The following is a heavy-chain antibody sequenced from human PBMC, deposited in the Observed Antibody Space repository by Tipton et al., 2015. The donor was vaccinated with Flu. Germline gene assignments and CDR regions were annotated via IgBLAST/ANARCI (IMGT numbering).Heavy chain of an antibody. CDR3: GRSYYYGSGSYYNRAFDY. J-gene: IGHJ4*02. CDR2: VPYSGST. Sequence: TLSLTCTVSGDSISSSSYYWGWIRQPPGKGLEWIGSVPYSGSTYYNPYLKSRVIITVDTSKNQFSLKLTSVTAADTAVYYCGRSYYYGSGSYYNRAFDYWGQGTLVTVSS. V-gene: IGHV4-39*07. D-gene: IGHD3-10*01. CDR1: GDSISSSSYY.